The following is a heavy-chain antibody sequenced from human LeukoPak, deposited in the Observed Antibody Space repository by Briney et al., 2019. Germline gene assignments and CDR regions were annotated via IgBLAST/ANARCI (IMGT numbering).Heavy chain of an antibody. Sequence: GASVKVSCKASGYTFTSYGTSWVRQAPGQGLEWMGWISAYNGDTKYAQKFQGRVTMTTDTSTSTDYMELRSLRSDDTAVYYCARDRQFRYDSSDYTDSWGQGTLVTVSS. CDR1: GYTFTSYG. CDR3: ARDRQFRYDSSDYTDS. D-gene: IGHD3-22*01. J-gene: IGHJ4*02. V-gene: IGHV1-18*01. CDR2: ISAYNGDT.